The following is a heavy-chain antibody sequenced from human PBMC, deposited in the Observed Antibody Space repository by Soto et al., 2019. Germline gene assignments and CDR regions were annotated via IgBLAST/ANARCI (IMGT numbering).Heavy chain of an antibody. Sequence: QVQLVQSGAEVKKPGASVKVSCKASGYTFTGYYMHWVRQAPGQGLEWMGWINPNSGGTNYAQKFQGWVTMTRDTSISTAYMELSRLRSDDTAVYYCAREVTEDSSGWYRAGYFDYWAREPWSPSPQ. CDR1: GYTFTGYY. V-gene: IGHV1-2*04. J-gene: IGHJ4*02. D-gene: IGHD6-19*01. CDR3: AREVTEDSSGWYRAGYFDY. CDR2: INPNSGGT.